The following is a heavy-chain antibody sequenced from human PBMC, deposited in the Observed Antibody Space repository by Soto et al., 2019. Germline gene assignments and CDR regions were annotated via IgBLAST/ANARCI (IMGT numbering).Heavy chain of an antibody. Sequence: GASLKISCKGSGYSFTSYWIGWVRQMPGKGLEWMGIIYPGDSDTRYSPSFQGQVTISADKSISTAYLQWSSLKASDTAMYYCARVRDYSFWSGYYPSHYYYYCMDVWVQGTTVTVSS. CDR2: IYPGDSDT. V-gene: IGHV5-51*01. CDR1: GYSFTSYW. CDR3: ARVRDYSFWSGYYPSHYYYYCMDV. D-gene: IGHD3-3*01. J-gene: IGHJ6*02.